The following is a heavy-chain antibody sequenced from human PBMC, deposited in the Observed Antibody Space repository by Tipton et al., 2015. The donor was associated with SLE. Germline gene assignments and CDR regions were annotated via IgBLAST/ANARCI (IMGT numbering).Heavy chain of an antibody. J-gene: IGHJ3*02. CDR1: GASFSGYY. Sequence: TLSLTCAVYGASFSGYYWNWIRQPPGKGLEWIGSIYYSGSTYYNPSLKSRVTISVGTSKNQFSLKLSSVTAADTAVYYCARIRDGYLDDAFDIWGQGTMVTVSS. V-gene: IGHV4-34*01. CDR3: ARIRDGYLDDAFDI. CDR2: IYYSGST. D-gene: IGHD5-24*01.